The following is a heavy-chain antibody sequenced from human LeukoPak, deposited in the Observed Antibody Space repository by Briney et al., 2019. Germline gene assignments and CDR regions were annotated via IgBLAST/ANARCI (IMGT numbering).Heavy chain of an antibody. CDR1: EFSVGSNY. V-gene: IGHV3-66*01. J-gene: IGHJ4*02. D-gene: IGHD5-18*01. Sequence: GGSLRLSCAASEFSVGSNYMTWVRQAPGKGLEWVSLVYSGGSTYYADSVKGRFTISRDNSKNTLYLQMNSLRAEDTAVYFCAREVGAAMELDYWGQGTLVTVSS. CDR2: VYSGGST. CDR3: AREVGAAMELDY.